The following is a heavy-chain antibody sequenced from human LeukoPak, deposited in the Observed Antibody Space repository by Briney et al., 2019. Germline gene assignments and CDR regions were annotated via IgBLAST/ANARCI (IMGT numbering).Heavy chain of an antibody. Sequence: GGSLRLSCAASGFTFSSYAMSWVRQAPGKGLEWVSAISGSGGSTYYADSVKGRFTISRDNSKNTLYLQMNSLRAEDTAVYYCAKDKMGVLLWFGELLPADYWGQGTLVTVSS. CDR3: AKDKMGVLLWFGELLPADY. J-gene: IGHJ4*02. V-gene: IGHV3-23*01. CDR1: GFTFSSYA. D-gene: IGHD3-10*01. CDR2: ISGSGGST.